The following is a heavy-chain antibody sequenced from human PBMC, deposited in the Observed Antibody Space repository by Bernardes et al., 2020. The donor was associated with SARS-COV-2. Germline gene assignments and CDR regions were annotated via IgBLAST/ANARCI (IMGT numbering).Heavy chain of an antibody. CDR1: GGSISSGSHY. Sequence: SETLSLTRTVSGGSISSGSHYWGWIRQPAAKGLEWIGRIETSGTTSYNPSLQSRVTISVDTSKNQFSLKLSSVTAADTAVYYCVRVVQDSSGSGRYPKYDDYWGPGTLVSVSS. CDR3: VRVVQDSSGSGRYPKYDDY. J-gene: IGHJ4*02. CDR2: IETSGTT. D-gene: IGHD3-10*01. V-gene: IGHV4-61*02.